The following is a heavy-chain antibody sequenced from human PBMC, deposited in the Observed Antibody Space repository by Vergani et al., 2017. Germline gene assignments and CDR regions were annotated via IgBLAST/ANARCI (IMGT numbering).Heavy chain of an antibody. Sequence: EVQLVESGGGLVQPGGSLRLSCAASGFTFSDHYMDWVRQAPGKGLEWVGRTRNKANSYTTEYAASVKGRFTISRGDSKNSLYLQMNSLKTEDTAVYYCVASPWLLSNAGCYMWSQGAIVTVSS. J-gene: IGHJ3*02. CDR1: GFTFSDHY. V-gene: IGHV3-72*01. CDR2: TRNKANSYTT. CDR3: VASPWLLSNAGCYM. D-gene: IGHD3-3*01.